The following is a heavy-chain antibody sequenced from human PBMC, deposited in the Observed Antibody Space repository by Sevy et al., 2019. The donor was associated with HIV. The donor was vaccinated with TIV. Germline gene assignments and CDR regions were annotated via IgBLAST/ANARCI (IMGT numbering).Heavy chain of an antibody. J-gene: IGHJ4*02. Sequence: GGSMRLSCAASGFTFDDYTMNWVRQAPGKGLEWVSGISWSSGNIAYADSVEGRFTISRDNAKNSLYLQMNSLRVEDTALYYCVKDRSGSYSFDYWGQGTLVTVSS. D-gene: IGHD1-26*01. CDR2: ISWSSGNI. CDR3: VKDRSGSYSFDY. V-gene: IGHV3-9*01. CDR1: GFTFDDYT.